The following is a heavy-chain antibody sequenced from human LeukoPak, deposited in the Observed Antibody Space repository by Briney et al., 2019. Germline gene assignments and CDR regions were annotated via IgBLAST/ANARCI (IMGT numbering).Heavy chain of an antibody. CDR1: GFTFGDYA. CDR3: TRDLLASSGLYYFDY. Sequence: GGSLRLSCTASGFTFGDYAMSWVRQAPGKGLEWVGFIRSKAYGGTTEHAASVKGRFTISRDDSKSIAYLQMNSLITEDTAVYYCTRDLLASSGLYYFDYWGQGTLVTVSS. V-gene: IGHV3-49*04. J-gene: IGHJ4*02. CDR2: IRSKAYGGTT. D-gene: IGHD3-22*01.